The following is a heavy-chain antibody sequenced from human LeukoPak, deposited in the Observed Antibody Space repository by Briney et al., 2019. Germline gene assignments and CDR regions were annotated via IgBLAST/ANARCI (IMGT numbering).Heavy chain of an antibody. D-gene: IGHD5-18*01. Sequence: ASVKVSCKASGYTFTCYYLHWVRQAPGQGLEWMGCVNPNSGDTNYAQKFQGSVTMTRDTSISTVYMELSRLRSDDTAVYYCARDMDTGPDLFDYWGQGTLVTVSS. J-gene: IGHJ4*02. V-gene: IGHV1-2*02. CDR2: VNPNSGDT. CDR1: GYTFTCYY. CDR3: ARDMDTGPDLFDY.